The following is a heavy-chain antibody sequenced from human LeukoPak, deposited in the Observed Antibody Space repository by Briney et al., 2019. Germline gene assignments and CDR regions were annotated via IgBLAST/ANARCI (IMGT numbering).Heavy chain of an antibody. CDR1: GFSFSSYE. CDR2: ISASGALT. D-gene: IGHD6-25*01. CDR3: ARDGTPIYSSGWVYMDV. Sequence: GGSLRLSCAASGFSFSSYEMNWVRQAPGKGLEWISYISASGALTHYADSVEGRFTISRDNAKNSLYLQMNSLRGEDTAVYYCARDGTPIYSSGWVYMDVWGKGTTVTISS. J-gene: IGHJ6*04. V-gene: IGHV3-48*03.